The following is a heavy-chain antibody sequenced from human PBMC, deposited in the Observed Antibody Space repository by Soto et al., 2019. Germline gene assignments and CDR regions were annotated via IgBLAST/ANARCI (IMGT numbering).Heavy chain of an antibody. V-gene: IGHV1-58*01. CDR3: AALFPGPYYGLGSYQFFDGAY. CDR1: GFTYISTA. Sequence: AASVKVSCKASGFTYISTAVQWVRQARGQRLEWIGWIVVGSGNTNYAQKFQERVTITRDMSTSTAYMELSSLRSEDTAVYYCAALFPGPYYGLGSYQFFDGAYWGQGTLVTVSS. J-gene: IGHJ4*02. D-gene: IGHD3-10*01. CDR2: IVVGSGNT.